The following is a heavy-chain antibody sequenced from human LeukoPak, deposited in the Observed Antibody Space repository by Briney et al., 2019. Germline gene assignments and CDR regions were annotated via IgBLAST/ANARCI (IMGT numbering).Heavy chain of an antibody. J-gene: IGHJ4*02. CDR2: INHSGST. CDR1: GGSFSGYY. V-gene: IGHV4-34*01. CDR3: ARRSPSGRFWNY. Sequence: PSETLSLTCAVYGGSFSGYYWSWIRQPPVKGLEWIGEINHSGSTNYNPSLKSRVTISVDTSKNQFPLKLSSVTAADTAVYYCARRSPSGRFWNYWGQGTLVTVSS. D-gene: IGHD3-3*01.